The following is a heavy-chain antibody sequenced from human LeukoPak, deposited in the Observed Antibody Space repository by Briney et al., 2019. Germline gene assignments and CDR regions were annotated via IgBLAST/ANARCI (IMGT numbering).Heavy chain of an antibody. CDR2: TSYSGST. CDR3: ARDRVTMTGSFDI. CDR1: GGSISGYS. J-gene: IGHJ3*02. Sequence: SETLSLTCTVSGGSISGYSWNWIRQPPGKGLEWIGYTSYSGSTNYNPSLKSRVTISVDTSKNQFSLKLSSVTAADTAVYYCARDRVTMTGSFDIWGRGTMVTVSS. V-gene: IGHV4-59*01. D-gene: IGHD3-22*01.